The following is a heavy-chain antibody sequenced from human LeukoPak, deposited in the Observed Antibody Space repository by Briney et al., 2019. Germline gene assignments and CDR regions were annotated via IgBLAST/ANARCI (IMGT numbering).Heavy chain of an antibody. Sequence: SETLSLTCTVSGGSISSHYWSWIRQPPGKGLEWIGYIYYSGSANYNPSLKSRVTISVDTSKNQSSLKLSSVTAADTAVYYCASRIFGADYYYYMDVWGKGTTVTVSS. CDR3: ASRIFGADYYYYMDV. D-gene: IGHD3-3*01. V-gene: IGHV4-59*11. J-gene: IGHJ6*03. CDR1: GGSISSHY. CDR2: IYYSGSA.